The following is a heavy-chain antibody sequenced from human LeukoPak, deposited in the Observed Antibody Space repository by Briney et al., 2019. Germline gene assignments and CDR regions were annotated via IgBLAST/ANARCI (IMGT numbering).Heavy chain of an antibody. D-gene: IGHD3-22*01. CDR1: GFTFSDYY. J-gene: IGHJ4*02. V-gene: IGHV3-11*01. CDR3: ARAIPYPDSSGYYCGPLDY. Sequence: GGSLRLSCAAFGFTFSDYYTTWIRQAPGKGLEWVPYISTTGGTRYYADSMKGRFTISRDNAKKSLYLQMNSLRAEDTAVYYCARAIPYPDSSGYYCGPLDYWGQGILVTVSS. CDR2: ISTTGGTR.